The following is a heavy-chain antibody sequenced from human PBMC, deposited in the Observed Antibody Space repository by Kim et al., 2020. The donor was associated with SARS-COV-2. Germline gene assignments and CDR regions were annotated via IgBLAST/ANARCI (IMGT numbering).Heavy chain of an antibody. V-gene: IGHV3-11*06. CDR1: GFTFSDYY. J-gene: IGHJ6*02. CDR2: ISSSSSYT. CDR3: ARDGYSYGYESPYYYYYGMDV. D-gene: IGHD5-18*01. Sequence: GGSLRLSCAASGFTFSDYYMSWIRQAPGKGLEWVSYISSSSSYTNYADSVKGRFTISRDNAKNSLYLQMNSLRAEDTAVYYCARDGYSYGYESPYYYYYGMDVWGQGTTVTVSS.